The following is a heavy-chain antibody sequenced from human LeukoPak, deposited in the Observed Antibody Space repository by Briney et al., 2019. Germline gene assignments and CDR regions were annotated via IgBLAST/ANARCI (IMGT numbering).Heavy chain of an antibody. J-gene: IGHJ4*02. CDR1: GFIVSESY. Sequence: GGSLRLSCAASGFIVSESYMGWVRQAPGKGLKWGSVIYKDGSPHYADSAKGRFTISRDSSKNALYLQMNSLRGEDTAVYYCATRYFYIGSRYYYGYFFDYWGQGTLVTVSS. D-gene: IGHD3-22*01. CDR2: IYKDGSP. V-gene: IGHV3-53*01. CDR3: ATRYFYIGSRYYYGYFFDY.